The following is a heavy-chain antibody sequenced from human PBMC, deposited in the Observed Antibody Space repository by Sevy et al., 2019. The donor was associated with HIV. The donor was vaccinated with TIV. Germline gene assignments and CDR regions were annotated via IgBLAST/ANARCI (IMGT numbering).Heavy chain of an antibody. D-gene: IGHD5-12*01. J-gene: IGHJ4*02. Sequence: SETLSLTCTVSGDSISSYYWSLIRQPPGKGLEWIGYFYYSGITNYNPSVKSRVTISVDTSRNQISLKLSSVTAADTAVYYCARGIVAYYFDYWGQGTLVTVSS. CDR1: GDSISSYY. V-gene: IGHV4-59*01. CDR3: ARGIVAYYFDY. CDR2: FYYSGIT.